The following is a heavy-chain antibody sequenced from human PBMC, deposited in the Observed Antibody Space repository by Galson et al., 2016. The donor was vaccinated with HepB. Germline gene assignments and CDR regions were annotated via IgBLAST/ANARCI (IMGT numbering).Heavy chain of an antibody. CDR1: GFTFRSYW. V-gene: IGHV3-7*01. J-gene: IGHJ4*02. D-gene: IGHD3-3*01. CDR3: ARDPSSRFFWSGSYLGDIDY. Sequence: SLRLSCAASGFTFRSYWMTWVRQAPGKGLEWVASIKQGGNEQYYVDSVKGRFTISRDNAKNSLYLRLNSLRAEDTAVYYCARDPSSRFFWSGSYLGDIDYWGQGVLVTVSS. CDR2: IKQGGNEQ.